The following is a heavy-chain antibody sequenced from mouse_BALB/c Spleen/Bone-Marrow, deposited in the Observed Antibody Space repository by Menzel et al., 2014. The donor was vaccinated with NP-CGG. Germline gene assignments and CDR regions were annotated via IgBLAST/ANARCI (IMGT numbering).Heavy chain of an antibody. Sequence: EVQLQQSGPELVKPGASVKIPCKASGYIFTDYNMDWVKQSHGKSLEGIGDINPNNGGTIYNQKFKGKASLTVDKSSXTAYMELRSLTSEDTAVYYCVLPYYGNHGAMDYWGQGTSVTVSS. V-gene: IGHV1-18*01. CDR3: VLPYYGNHGAMDY. CDR1: GYIFTDYN. D-gene: IGHD2-10*01. CDR2: INPNNGGT. J-gene: IGHJ4*01.